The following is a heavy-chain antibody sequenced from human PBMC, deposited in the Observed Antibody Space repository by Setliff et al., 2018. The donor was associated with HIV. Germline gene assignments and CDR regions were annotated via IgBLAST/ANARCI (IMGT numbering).Heavy chain of an antibody. D-gene: IGHD2-15*01. CDR1: GFTFNTYG. Sequence: PGGSLRLSCAASGFTFNTYGMNWVRQAPGKGLEWVSLMSGVNDNKYYGDSVKGRFTISRDNSKNTLSLQMDILRAEDTAIYYCATYRGYNSGDRWSFFDYWGHGILVTISS. CDR2: MSGVNDNK. J-gene: IGHJ4*01. V-gene: IGHV3-23*01. CDR3: ATYRGYNSGDRWSFFDY.